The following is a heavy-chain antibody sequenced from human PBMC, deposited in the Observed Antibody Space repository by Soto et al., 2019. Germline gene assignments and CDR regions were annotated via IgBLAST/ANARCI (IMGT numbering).Heavy chain of an antibody. CDR1: GFTFSSYA. CDR2: ISGSGGTT. Sequence: PGGSLRLSCAASGFTFSSYAMTWVRQAPGKGLEWVSDISGSGGTTYYADSVRGRFTISRDNSKNTMFLQMNSLRAEDTAIYYCTKGAFSGNYGPAYWGQGTLVTVSS. J-gene: IGHJ4*02. CDR3: TKGAFSGNYGPAY. V-gene: IGHV3-23*01. D-gene: IGHD3-10*01.